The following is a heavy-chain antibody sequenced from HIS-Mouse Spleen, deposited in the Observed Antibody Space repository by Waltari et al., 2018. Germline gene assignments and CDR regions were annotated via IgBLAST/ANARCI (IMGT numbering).Heavy chain of an antibody. CDR2: IKRKTDGGTT. Sequence: EVQLVESGGGLVKPGGSLRLSCAASGFTFSNAWMSWVRQAPGKGLEWVGRIKRKTDGGTTDYAAPVKGRFTISRDDSKNTLYLQMNSLKTEDTAVYYCTTVSSSFDYWCQGTLVTVSS. J-gene: IGHJ4*02. CDR1: GFTFSNAW. V-gene: IGHV3-15*01. CDR3: TTVSSSFDY. D-gene: IGHD6-6*01.